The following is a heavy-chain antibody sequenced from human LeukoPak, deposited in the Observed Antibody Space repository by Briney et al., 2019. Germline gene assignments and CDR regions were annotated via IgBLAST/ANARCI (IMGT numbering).Heavy chain of an antibody. CDR3: AKGRYCGSTSCYTPNDY. CDR2: IYSGGST. CDR1: GFTVSSNY. Sequence: PGGSLRLSCAASGFTVSSNYMSWVRQAPGKGLEWVSVIYSGGSTYYADPVKGRFTISRDNSKNTLYLQMNSLRAEDTAVYYCAKGRYCGSTSCYTPNDYWGQGTLVTVSS. V-gene: IGHV3-53*05. J-gene: IGHJ4*02. D-gene: IGHD2-2*02.